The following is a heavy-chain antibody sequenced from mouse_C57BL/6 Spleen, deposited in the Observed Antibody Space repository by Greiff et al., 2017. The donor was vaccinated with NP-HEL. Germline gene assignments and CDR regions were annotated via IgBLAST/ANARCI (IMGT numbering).Heavy chain of an antibody. CDR3: ARSNRGYAMDY. CDR1: GYTFTTYP. V-gene: IGHV1-47*01. CDR2: FHPYNDDT. J-gene: IGHJ4*01. Sequence: QVQLQQSGAELVKPGASVKMSCKASGYTFTTYPIEWMKQNHGKSLEWIGNFHPYNDDTKYNEKFKGKATCTVDKSSSTAYMLLSSLTSEDSAVYFCARSNRGYAMDYWGQGTSVTVSS.